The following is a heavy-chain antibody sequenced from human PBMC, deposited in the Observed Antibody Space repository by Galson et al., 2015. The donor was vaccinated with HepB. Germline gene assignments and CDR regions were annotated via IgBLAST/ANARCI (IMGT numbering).Heavy chain of an antibody. D-gene: IGHD5-24*01. CDR1: GYTFTTYY. Sequence: SVKVSCKASGYTFTTYYMHWVRQAPGQGLEWMGIINPIGGNTNYAQKFQGRVTMTRDTSTSTVYMELSSLRSEDTAVYYCARGNPDGYNFRRGYFDYWGQGTLVTVSS. V-gene: IGHV1-46*01. CDR3: ARGNPDGYNFRRGYFDY. CDR2: INPIGGNT. J-gene: IGHJ4*02.